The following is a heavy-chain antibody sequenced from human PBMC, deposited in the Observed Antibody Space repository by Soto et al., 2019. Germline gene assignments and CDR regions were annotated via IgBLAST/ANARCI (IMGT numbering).Heavy chain of an antibody. Sequence: GGSLRLSCATSGFPFSDFYMSWIRQAPGKGLEWLSHISPKSTYRNYADSVKGRFTISRDNTKSSLFLQMNSLGVEDTAVYYCARGGGGGLFEHWGQGVLVTVSS. D-gene: IGHD2-21*01. J-gene: IGHJ4*02. CDR2: ISPKSTYR. V-gene: IGHV3-11*06. CDR3: ARGGGGGLFEH. CDR1: GFPFSDFY.